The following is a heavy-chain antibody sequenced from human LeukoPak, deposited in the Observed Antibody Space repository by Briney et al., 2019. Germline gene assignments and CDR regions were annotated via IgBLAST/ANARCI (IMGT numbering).Heavy chain of an antibody. J-gene: IGHJ4*02. CDR2: VYSSGST. CDR3: ARDFHYDYVWGSYRYLDY. D-gene: IGHD3-16*02. Sequence: SETLSLTCTVSGGSITSYYWSWIRQPPGKGLEWIGFVYSSGSTNYSPSLRSRLTISVDTSKNQFSLKLSSVTAADTAVYYCARDFHYDYVWGSYRYLDYWGQGTLVTVSS. CDR1: GGSITSYY. V-gene: IGHV4-59*01.